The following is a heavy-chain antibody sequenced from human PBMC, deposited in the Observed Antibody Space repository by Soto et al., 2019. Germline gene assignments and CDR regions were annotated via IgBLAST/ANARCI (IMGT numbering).Heavy chain of an antibody. J-gene: IGHJ5*02. D-gene: IGHD6-13*01. CDR1: GGSISSYY. V-gene: IGHV4-59*08. CDR2: IYYSGST. CDR3: ARLSPPGAGTGGGLDP. Sequence: SETLSLTCTVSGGSISSYYWSWIRQPPGKGLEWIGYIYYSGSTNYNPSLKSRVTISVDTSKNQFSRKLSPVTAADTAVYYCARLSPPGAGTGGGLDPWGQGTLVTVSS.